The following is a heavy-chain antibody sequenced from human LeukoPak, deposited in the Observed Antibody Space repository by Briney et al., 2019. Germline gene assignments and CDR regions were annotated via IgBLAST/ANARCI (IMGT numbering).Heavy chain of an antibody. CDR3: ARQSGSYGGILDN. CDR2: IYYSGST. Sequence: PSETLSLTCSVSGGSITYSHYYWGWVRQPPGKGLEWIGGIYYSGSTYYNPSLKSRVTISVDTSRNEFSLRLSSVTAADTALYFCARQSGSYGGILDNWGQGILGTVSS. CDR1: GGSITYSHYY. J-gene: IGHJ4*02. D-gene: IGHD1-26*01. V-gene: IGHV4-39*01.